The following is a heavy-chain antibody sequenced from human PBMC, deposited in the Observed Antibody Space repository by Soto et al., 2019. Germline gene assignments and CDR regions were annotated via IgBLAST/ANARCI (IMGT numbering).Heavy chain of an antibody. CDR2: IKRDGSEK. V-gene: IGHV3-7*05. J-gene: IGHJ4*02. D-gene: IGHD3-10*01. CDR1: GFTFSDYW. CDR3: ATSMGRGGNDY. Sequence: EVQLVESGGGLVQPGGSLRLSCAASGFTFSDYWMSWVRQAPGKGLECVANIKRDGSEKYYVDPVKGRCTISRDNAKNSLYLHMNRLRAEDTAVYYCATSMGRGGNDYWGQGTLVTVSS.